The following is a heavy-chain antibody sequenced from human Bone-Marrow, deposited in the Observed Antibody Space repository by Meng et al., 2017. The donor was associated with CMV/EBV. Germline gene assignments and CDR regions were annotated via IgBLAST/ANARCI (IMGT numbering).Heavy chain of an antibody. D-gene: IGHD1-26*01. Sequence: ASVKVSCKASGYTFTGYYMHWVRQAPGQGLEWMGMINPNSGGTNYAQKFQGRVTMTRDTSISTAYMELSRLRSDDTAVYYCARDWYSGSFHAFDIWGQGTMVTVSS. V-gene: IGHV1-2*02. J-gene: IGHJ3*02. CDR1: GYTFTGYY. CDR2: INPNSGGT. CDR3: ARDWYSGSFHAFDI.